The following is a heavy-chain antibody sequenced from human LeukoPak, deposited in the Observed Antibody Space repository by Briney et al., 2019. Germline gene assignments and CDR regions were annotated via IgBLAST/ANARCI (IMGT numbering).Heavy chain of an antibody. V-gene: IGHV3-11*06. D-gene: IGHD3-3*01. CDR2: ISSSSSYT. CDR3: ARTIFGEVGLDY. CDR1: GIPIPSYS. J-gene: IGHJ4*02. Sequence: GGPVPHSYAACGIPIPSYSLRGLRQAPGKGLEWVSYISSSSSYTNYADSVKGRFTISRDNAKNSLYLQMNSLRAEDTAVYYCARTIFGEVGLDYWGQGTLVTVSS.